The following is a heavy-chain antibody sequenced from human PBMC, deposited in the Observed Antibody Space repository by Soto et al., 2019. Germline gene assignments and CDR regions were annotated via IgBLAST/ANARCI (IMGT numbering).Heavy chain of an antibody. Sequence: QVQLQESGPGLVKPSETLSLTCSVSGGSISSTKYYWGWIRQPPGKGLEWIGSMFYSGSTDYNPSLKSRVTLSADTSKSQFSLKLSSVTAADTAVYYCARQSIPIGEVIARDGFDIWGQGTRVTVSS. J-gene: IGHJ3*02. CDR1: GGSISSTKYY. D-gene: IGHD3-16*02. V-gene: IGHV4-39*01. CDR3: ARQSIPIGEVIARDGFDI. CDR2: MFYSGST.